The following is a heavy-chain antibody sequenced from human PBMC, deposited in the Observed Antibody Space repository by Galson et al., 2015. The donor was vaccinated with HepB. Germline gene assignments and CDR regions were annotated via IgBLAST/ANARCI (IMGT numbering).Heavy chain of an antibody. CDR3: ARESNWAYDS. CDR2: IYPSGAT. J-gene: IGHJ4*02. CDR1: GFTFSRYA. V-gene: IGHV3-23*02. D-gene: IGHD3-16*01. Sequence: SLRLSCAASGFTFSRYAMTWVRQVPGRGLEYVSDIYPSGATYYRDSVRGRFTMSRDAFQNSLYLQMNNLRVEDTAIYFCARESNWAYDSWGTGTLVTVSS.